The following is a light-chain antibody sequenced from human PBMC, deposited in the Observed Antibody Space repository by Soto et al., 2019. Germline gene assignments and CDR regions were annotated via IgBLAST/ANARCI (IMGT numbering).Light chain of an antibody. CDR1: QSVSSSY. V-gene: IGKV3-20*01. CDR2: AAS. Sequence: EIVLTQSPGTLSLSPGERATLSCRASQSVSSSYLAWYQQKPGQAPRLLIYAASSRATGIPDRFSGSGSGTDFTFTISRLEPEDFAVYYCQQYGSSPGTFGQGTKVEIK. J-gene: IGKJ1*01. CDR3: QQYGSSPGT.